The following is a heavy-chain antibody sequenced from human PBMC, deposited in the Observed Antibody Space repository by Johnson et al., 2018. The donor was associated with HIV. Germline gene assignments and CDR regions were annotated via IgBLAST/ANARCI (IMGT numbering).Heavy chain of an antibody. Sequence: MLLVESGGGLVQPGGSLRLSCAASAFTFSSYGMHWVRQPTGKGLEWVSGIGTSGDTYSGSVKGRFTVSRENAKNFLYLQMNSLKTEGSAVYYCCRVGPPQYDAFDKWGQGTMVTVSS. CDR1: AFTFSSYG. J-gene: IGHJ3*02. CDR2: IGTSGDT. D-gene: IGHD5-24*01. CDR3: CRVGPPQYDAFDK. V-gene: IGHV3-13*01.